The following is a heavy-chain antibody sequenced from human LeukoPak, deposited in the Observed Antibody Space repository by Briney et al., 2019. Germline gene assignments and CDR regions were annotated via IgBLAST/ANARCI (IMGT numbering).Heavy chain of an antibody. Sequence: PSETLSLTCAVYGGSFSGYYWSWIRQPAGKGLEWIGRIYTSGSTNYNPSLKSRVTMSVDTSKNQFSLKLSSVTAADTAVYYCARSIMITFGGVIVNWFDPWGQGTLVTVSS. CDR1: GGSFSGYY. J-gene: IGHJ5*02. CDR3: ARSIMITFGGVIVNWFDP. CDR2: IYTSGST. D-gene: IGHD3-16*02. V-gene: IGHV4-59*10.